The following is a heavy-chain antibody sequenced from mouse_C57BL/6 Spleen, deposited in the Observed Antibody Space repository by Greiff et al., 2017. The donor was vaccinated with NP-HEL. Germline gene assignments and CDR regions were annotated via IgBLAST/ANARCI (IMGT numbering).Heavy chain of an antibody. Sequence: QVQLQQPGAELVRPGSSVKLSCKASGYTFTSYWMHWVKQRPIQGLEWIGNIDPSDSETHYNQKFKDKATLTVDKSSSTAYMQLSSLTSEDSAVYYCARGPYYYGSRGSTYFDYWGQGTTLTVSS. CDR3: ARGPYYYGSRGSTYFDY. J-gene: IGHJ2*01. D-gene: IGHD1-1*01. V-gene: IGHV1-52*01. CDR1: GYTFTSYW. CDR2: IDPSDSET.